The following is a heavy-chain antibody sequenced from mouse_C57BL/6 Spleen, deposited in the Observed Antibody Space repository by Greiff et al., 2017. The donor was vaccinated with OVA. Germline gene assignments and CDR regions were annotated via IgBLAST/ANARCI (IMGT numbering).Heavy chain of an antibody. Sequence: EVKVVESGGGLVKPGGSLKLSCAASGFTFSSYTMSWVRQTPEKRLEWVATISGGGGNTYYPDSVKGRFTISRDNAKNTLYLQMSSLRSEDTALYYCARRGIYYGSSGYFDVWGTGTTVTVSS. CDR1: GFTFSSYT. D-gene: IGHD1-1*01. CDR2: ISGGGGNT. CDR3: ARRGIYYGSSGYFDV. V-gene: IGHV5-9*01. J-gene: IGHJ1*03.